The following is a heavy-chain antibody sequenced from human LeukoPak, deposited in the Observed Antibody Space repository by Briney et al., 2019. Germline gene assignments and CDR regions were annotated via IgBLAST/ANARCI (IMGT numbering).Heavy chain of an antibody. CDR1: GFTFSNYY. J-gene: IGHJ4*02. CDR3: ARLHSLAGAGTYDY. V-gene: IGHV3-11*06. CDR2: ISTDSSNT. D-gene: IGHD6-13*01. Sequence: GGSLRLSCAASGFTFSNYYMTWIRQTPGRGLEWISHISTDSSNTNYADSVKGRFTVSRDNAQNSPFLQMNSLRAEDTAIYYCARLHSLAGAGTYDYWGQGTLVTVSS.